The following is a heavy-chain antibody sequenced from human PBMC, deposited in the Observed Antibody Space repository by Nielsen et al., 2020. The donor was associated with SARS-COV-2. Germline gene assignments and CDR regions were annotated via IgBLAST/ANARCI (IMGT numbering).Heavy chain of an antibody. J-gene: IGHJ6*03. D-gene: IGHD3-3*01. V-gene: IGHV3-33*01. Sequence: GGSLRLSCAASGFTFSSYGMHWVRQAPGKGLEWVAVIWYDGSNKYYGDSVKGRFTISRGNSKNTLYLQMNSLRAEDAAIYYCARTTIFGGYMDVWGKGTTVTVSS. CDR3: ARTTIFGGYMDV. CDR2: IWYDGSNK. CDR1: GFTFSSYG.